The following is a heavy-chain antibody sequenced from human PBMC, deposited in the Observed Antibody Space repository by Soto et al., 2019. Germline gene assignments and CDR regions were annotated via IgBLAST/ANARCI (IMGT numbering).Heavy chain of an antibody. D-gene: IGHD3-22*01. V-gene: IGHV4-59*01. Sequence: PSETLSLTCIVSSGSISNYNWSWVRQPPGKGLEWMGYIYYSGGTRYNPSLKSRVTISVDTSKNQFSLKLSSVIAADTAVYYCGRSGSSDHDDAFDIWGQGTMVTVSS. CDR1: SGSISNYN. J-gene: IGHJ3*02. CDR2: IYYSGGT. CDR3: GRSGSSDHDDAFDI.